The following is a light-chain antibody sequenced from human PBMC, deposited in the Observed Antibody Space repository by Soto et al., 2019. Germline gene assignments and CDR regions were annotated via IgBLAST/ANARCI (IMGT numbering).Light chain of an antibody. Sequence: EVVLTQSPVTLSLSPGERATLSCRASQSVSSPYLAWYQQKPGQPPRLLIYGASSRATDIPDRFIGSGSGTESTLTIARLAPEDFAMYYCQQYGSSPFTFGPGTKVDI. J-gene: IGKJ3*01. CDR1: QSVSSPY. CDR2: GAS. CDR3: QQYGSSPFT. V-gene: IGKV3-20*01.